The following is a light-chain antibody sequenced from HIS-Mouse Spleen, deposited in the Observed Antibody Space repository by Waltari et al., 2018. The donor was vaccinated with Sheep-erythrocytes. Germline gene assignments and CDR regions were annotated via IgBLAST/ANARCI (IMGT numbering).Light chain of an antibody. CDR1: SMDVGGFNY. V-gene: IGLV2-11*01. CDR2: DVS. CDR3: CSYAGSYNHV. Sequence: QSALTQPRSVSGSPGQSVTISCPVTSMDVGGFNYVSWYQQHPGKAPKLMIYDVSKRPSGVPDRFSGSKSGNTASLTISGLQAEDEADYYCCSYAGSYNHVFATGTKVTVL. J-gene: IGLJ1*01.